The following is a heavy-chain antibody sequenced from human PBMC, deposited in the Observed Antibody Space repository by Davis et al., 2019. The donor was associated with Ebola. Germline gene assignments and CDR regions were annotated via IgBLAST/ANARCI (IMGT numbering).Heavy chain of an antibody. CDR1: GGSFSGHY. D-gene: IGHD5-18*01. CDR3: ARGRRGYSYGFGYYYYGMDV. CDR2: INHSGST. Sequence: SETLSLTCAVYGGSFSGHYWSWIRQPPGKGLEWIGEINHSGSTNYNPSLKSRVTISVDTSKNQFSLKLSSVTAADTAVYYCARGRRGYSYGFGYYYYGMDVWGQGTTVTVSS. J-gene: IGHJ6*02. V-gene: IGHV4-34*01.